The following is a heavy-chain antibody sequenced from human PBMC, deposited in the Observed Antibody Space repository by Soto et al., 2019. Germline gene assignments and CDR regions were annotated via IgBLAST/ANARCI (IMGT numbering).Heavy chain of an antibody. V-gene: IGHV3-30*18. CDR1: GFTFSSYG. CDR2: ISYDGSNK. D-gene: IGHD3-22*01. J-gene: IGHJ4*02. CDR3: AKYSLMLVVVSPFDY. Sequence: QVQLVESGGGVVQPGRSLRLSCAASGFTFSSYGMHWVRQAPGKGLEWVAVISYDGSNKYYADSVKGRFTISRDNSKNTMYMLMNGRRAEDTAVYYCAKYSLMLVVVSPFDYWGQGTLVTVSS.